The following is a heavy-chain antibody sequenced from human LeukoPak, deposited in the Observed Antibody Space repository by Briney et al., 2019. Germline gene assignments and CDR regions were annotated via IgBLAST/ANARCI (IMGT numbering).Heavy chain of an antibody. V-gene: IGHV4-34*01. Sequence: SETLSLTCGVYGESFSGDYWSWIRQPPGKGLEWIGEINQSGSTNYIPSLKSRVTISVDTSKNQFSLKLISVTATDTAVYYCARGRWLQYETWGQGTLVTVSS. CDR1: GESFSGDY. J-gene: IGHJ5*02. CDR3: ARGRWLQYET. CDR2: INQSGST. D-gene: IGHD5-24*01.